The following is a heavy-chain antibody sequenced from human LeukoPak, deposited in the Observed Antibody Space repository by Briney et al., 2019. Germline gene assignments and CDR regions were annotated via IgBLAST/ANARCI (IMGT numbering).Heavy chain of an antibody. Sequence: GGSLRISCAASGFTFSSYGMHWVRQAPGKGLEWVAVLSYDGSNKYYADSVKGRFTISRDNSKNTLYLQMNSLRAEDTAVYYCAKVARDSSGYYELNYFDYWGQGTLVTVSS. J-gene: IGHJ4*02. CDR2: LSYDGSNK. V-gene: IGHV3-30*18. CDR1: GFTFSSYG. D-gene: IGHD3-22*01. CDR3: AKVARDSSGYYELNYFDY.